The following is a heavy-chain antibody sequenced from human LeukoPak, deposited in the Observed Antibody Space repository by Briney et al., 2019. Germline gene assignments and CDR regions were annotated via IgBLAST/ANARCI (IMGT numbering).Heavy chain of an antibody. J-gene: IGHJ4*02. D-gene: IGHD1-1*01. CDR2: INPNSGGT. CDR1: GYTFTGYY. Sequence: ASVKVSCKASGYTFTGYYMHWVRQAPGQGLEWMGWINPNSGGTNYAQKFQGRVTMTRDTSISTAYMELSRLRSDDTAVYYCARGLTSKAGTTGTGRDYWGQGTLVTVSS. V-gene: IGHV1-2*02. CDR3: ARGLTSKAGTTGTGRDY.